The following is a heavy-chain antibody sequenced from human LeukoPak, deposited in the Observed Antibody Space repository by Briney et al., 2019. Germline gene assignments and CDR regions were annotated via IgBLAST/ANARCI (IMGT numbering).Heavy chain of an antibody. Sequence: GESLKISCKASGYSFTSYWIGWARQMPGKGLEWMGIIYPGDSDTRYSPSFQGQVTISADKSISTAYLQWSSLKASDTAMYYCATLLRFPLLDPWGQVILVTVSS. J-gene: IGHJ5*02. CDR3: ATLLRFPLLDP. CDR1: GYSFTSYW. CDR2: IYPGDSDT. D-gene: IGHD2-21*02. V-gene: IGHV5-51*01.